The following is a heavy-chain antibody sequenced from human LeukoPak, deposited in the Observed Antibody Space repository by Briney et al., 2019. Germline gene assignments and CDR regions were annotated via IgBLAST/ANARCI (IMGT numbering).Heavy chain of an antibody. Sequence: ASVKVSCNASGGTFSSYAISWVRQAPGQGLEWMGGIIPIFGTANYAQKFQGRVTITADESTSTAYMELSSLRSEDTAVYYCARAEKYYMLTGYARGPFDYWGQGTLVTVSS. CDR3: ARAEKYYMLTGYARGPFDY. V-gene: IGHV1-69*13. CDR2: IIPIFGTA. D-gene: IGHD3-9*01. J-gene: IGHJ4*02. CDR1: GGTFSSYA.